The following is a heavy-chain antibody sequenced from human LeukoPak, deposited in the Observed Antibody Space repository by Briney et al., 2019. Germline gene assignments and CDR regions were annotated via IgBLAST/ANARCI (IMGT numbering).Heavy chain of an antibody. J-gene: IGHJ4*02. Sequence: HPRGSLRLSCAASGSTFSSYAMSWVRQAPGKGLEWVSAISGSGGSTYYADSVKGRFTISRDNSKNALYLQMNSLRAEDTAVYYCAKVPPAGSDYWGQGTLVTVSS. CDR2: ISGSGGST. D-gene: IGHD2-2*01. V-gene: IGHV3-23*01. CDR3: AKVPPAGSDY. CDR1: GSTFSSYA.